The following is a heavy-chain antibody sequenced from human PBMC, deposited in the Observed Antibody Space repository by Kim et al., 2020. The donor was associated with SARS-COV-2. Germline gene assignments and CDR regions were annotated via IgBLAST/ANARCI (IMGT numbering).Heavy chain of an antibody. D-gene: IGHD4-17*01. CDR3: ARDSTPLDYGDSPLGY. V-gene: IGHV3-21*01. Sequence: GGSLRLSCAASGFTFSSYSMNWVRQAPGKGLEWVSSISSSSSYIYYADSVKGRFTISRDNAKNSLYLQMNSLRAEDTAVYYCARDSTPLDYGDSPLGYWGQGTLVTVSS. CDR1: GFTFSSYS. CDR2: ISSSSSYI. J-gene: IGHJ4*02.